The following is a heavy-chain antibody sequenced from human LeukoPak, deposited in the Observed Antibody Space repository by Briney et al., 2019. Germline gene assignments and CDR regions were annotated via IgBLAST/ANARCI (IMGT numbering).Heavy chain of an antibody. J-gene: IGHJ3*02. CDR2: ISAYNGDI. Sequence: GASAKVSCKASVYTFTKYGVSWVRQAPGQGLEWMGWISAYNGDIKYAQRGKGRVTMTTDTSTSTVYMELRSLRPDDTAVYYCARESGSDAFDIWGQGTMVTVSS. CDR1: VYTFTKYG. V-gene: IGHV1-18*04. CDR3: ARESGSDAFDI.